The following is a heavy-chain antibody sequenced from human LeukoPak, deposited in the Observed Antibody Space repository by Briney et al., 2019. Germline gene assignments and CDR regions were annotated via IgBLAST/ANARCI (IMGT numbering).Heavy chain of an antibody. CDR1: GITFRSYG. V-gene: IGHV3-30*03. CDR2: ISYNGSNK. D-gene: IGHD5-18*01. CDR3: ARGYSYGY. J-gene: IGHJ4*02. Sequence: GSLRLPCSASGITFRSYGMHWVRQAPGKGLEWVAVISYNGSNKYYADSVKGRLTISRDNSKNTLYLQMNSLRAEDTDVYYCARGYSYGYWGQGTLVTVSS.